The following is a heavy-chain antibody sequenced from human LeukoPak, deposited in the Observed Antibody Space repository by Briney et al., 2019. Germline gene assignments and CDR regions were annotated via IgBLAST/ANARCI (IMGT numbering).Heavy chain of an antibody. D-gene: IGHD3-3*01. V-gene: IGHV4-59*10. CDR1: GGSFSGYY. CDR2: IYTSGSN. Sequence: SETLSLTCAVYGGSFSGYYWSWIRQPAGKGLEWIGRIYTSGSNNYNPSLKSRVTMSVDTSKNQFSLKLSSVTAADMAVYYCAGKYYDFWSGYYHFDYWGQGTLVTVSS. J-gene: IGHJ4*02. CDR3: AGKYYDFWSGYYHFDY.